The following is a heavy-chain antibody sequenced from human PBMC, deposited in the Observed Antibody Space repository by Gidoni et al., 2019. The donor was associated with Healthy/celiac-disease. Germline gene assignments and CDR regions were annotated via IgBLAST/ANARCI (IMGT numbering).Heavy chain of an antibody. CDR2: IYYSGST. V-gene: IGHV4-61*01. Sequence: QVQLQESGPGLVKPSETLSLTCTVSGGSVSSGSYYWSWIRQPPGKGLEWIGYIYYSGSTNYNPSLKSRVTISVDTSKNQFSLKLSSVTAADTAVYYCARDRGMTVLDYWGQGTLVTVSS. J-gene: IGHJ4*02. CDR1: GGSVSSGSYY. D-gene: IGHD6-6*01. CDR3: ARDRGMTVLDY.